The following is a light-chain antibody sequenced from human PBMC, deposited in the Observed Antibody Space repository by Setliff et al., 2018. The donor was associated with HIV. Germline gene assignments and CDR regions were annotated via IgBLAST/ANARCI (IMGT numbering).Light chain of an antibody. CDR1: SSAVGGYNY. CDR3: CSYTSSTPLYV. CDR2: DVT. Sequence: QSVLTQPASVSGSPGQSITISCTGTSSAVGGYNYVSWYQQHPGKAPKLMISDVTNRPSGVSNRFSGSKSGNTASLTISGLQAEDEADYYCCSYTSSTPLYVFGTGTKVTV. J-gene: IGLJ1*01. V-gene: IGLV2-14*03.